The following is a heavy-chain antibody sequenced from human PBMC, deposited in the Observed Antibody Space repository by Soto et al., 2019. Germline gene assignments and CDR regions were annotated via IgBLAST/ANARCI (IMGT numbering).Heavy chain of an antibody. V-gene: IGHV3-48*02. CDR1: GFTFSSYS. Sequence: GGSLRLSCAASGFTFSSYSMNWVRQAPGKGLEWVSYISSSSSTIYYADSVKGRFTISRDNAKNSLYLQMNSLRDEDTAVYYSARDKIVPAAGSYYYYGMDVWGQGTTVTVSS. J-gene: IGHJ6*02. CDR3: ARDKIVPAAGSYYYYGMDV. D-gene: IGHD2-2*01. CDR2: ISSSSSTI.